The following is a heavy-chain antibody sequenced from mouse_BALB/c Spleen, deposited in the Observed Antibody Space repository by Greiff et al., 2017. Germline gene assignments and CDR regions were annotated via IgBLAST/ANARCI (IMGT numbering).Heavy chain of an antibody. CDR1: GFNIKDYY. D-gene: IGHD1-1*01. V-gene: IGHV14-4*02. Sequence: EVKLVESGAELVRSGASVKLSCTASGFNIKDYYMHWVKQRPEQGLEWIGWIDPENGDTEYAPKFQGKATMTADTSSNTAYLQLSSLTSEDTAVYYCKRFITTPYYFDYWGQGTTLTVSS. CDR2: IDPENGDT. CDR3: KRFITTPYYFDY. J-gene: IGHJ2*01.